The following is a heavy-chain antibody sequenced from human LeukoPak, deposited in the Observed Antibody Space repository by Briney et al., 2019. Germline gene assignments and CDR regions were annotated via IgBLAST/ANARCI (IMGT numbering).Heavy chain of an antibody. CDR1: GGSISSYY. V-gene: IGHV4-59*01. CDR2: IYYSGST. CDR3: ARFRLGAALFDY. D-gene: IGHD1-26*01. Sequence: PSETLSLTCTVSGGSISSYYWSWIRPPPGKGLEWIGYIYYSGSTNYNPSLKSRVTISVDTSKNQFSLKLSSVTAADTAVYYCARFRLGAALFDYWGQGTLVTVSS. J-gene: IGHJ4*02.